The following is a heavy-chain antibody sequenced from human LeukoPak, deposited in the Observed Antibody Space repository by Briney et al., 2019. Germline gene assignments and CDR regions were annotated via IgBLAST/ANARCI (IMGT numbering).Heavy chain of an antibody. V-gene: IGHV1-24*01. D-gene: IGHD3-22*01. CDR3: ATDQPSELLLPDYYYGMDV. CDR1: GYTLTELS. CDR2: FDPGDGET. Sequence: ASVKVSCKVSGYTLTELSMHWVRQAPGKGLEWMGGFDPGDGETIYAQKFQGRVTMTEDTSTDTAYMELSSLRSEDTAVYYCATDQPSELLLPDYYYGMDVWGQGTTVTVSS. J-gene: IGHJ6*02.